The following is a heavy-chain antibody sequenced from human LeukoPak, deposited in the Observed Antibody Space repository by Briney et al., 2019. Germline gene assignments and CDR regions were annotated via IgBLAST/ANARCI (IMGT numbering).Heavy chain of an antibody. D-gene: IGHD4-23*01. CDR2: INHSGST. J-gene: IGHJ4*02. CDR3: ARGDYGGNSYYFYY. Sequence: SETLSLTCAVYGGSFSGYYWSWIRQPPGKGLEWIGEINHSGSTNYNPSLKSRVTTSVDTSKNQFSLKLSSVTAADTAVYYCARGDYGGNSYYFYYWGQGTLVTVSS. V-gene: IGHV4-34*01. CDR1: GGSFSGYY.